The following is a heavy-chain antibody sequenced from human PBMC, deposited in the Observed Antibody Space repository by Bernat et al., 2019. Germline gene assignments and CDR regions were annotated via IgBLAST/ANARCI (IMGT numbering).Heavy chain of an antibody. Sequence: QVQVVQSGAEVKKPGSSVKVSCKASGGTFSRYAIHWVRQAPGQGLEWLGGIIPMFGTEKYARKFQDRVTITADESTSTVYMEVRSLKSEDTAVYYCARGEGEYSYGQFYGVDVWGQGTTVTVSS. J-gene: IGHJ6*02. CDR1: GGTFSRYA. CDR3: ARGEGEYSYGQFYGVDV. CDR2: IIPMFGTE. V-gene: IGHV1-69*12. D-gene: IGHD2/OR15-2a*01.